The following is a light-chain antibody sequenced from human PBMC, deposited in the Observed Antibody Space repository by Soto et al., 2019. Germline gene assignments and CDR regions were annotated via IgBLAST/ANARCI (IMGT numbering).Light chain of an antibody. Sequence: DIQITPSPSSLSASVGDRVTITCRASQSISGYLNWYQQKPGKAPKLLIYAASSLQSGVPSRFSGSGSGTDFTLTISSLQPEDFATYYCQQSYSTPRITFGQGTRLEIK. CDR1: QSISGY. V-gene: IGKV1-39*01. J-gene: IGKJ5*01. CDR2: AAS. CDR3: QQSYSTPRIT.